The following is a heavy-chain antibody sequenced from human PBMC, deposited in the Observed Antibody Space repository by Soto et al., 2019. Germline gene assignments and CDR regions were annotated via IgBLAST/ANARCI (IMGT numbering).Heavy chain of an antibody. D-gene: IGHD3-3*01. V-gene: IGHV4-4*07. CDR2: IYTSGST. CDR3: ARHYYDFWSGQSGYYFDY. CDR1: GGSFSSYY. J-gene: IGHJ4*02. Sequence: SETLSLTCTVSGGSFSSYYWIWIRQPAGKGLKWIGRIYTSGSTNYNPSLQSRVSMSVDTSKNQFSLKMRSVTAADTAVYYCARHYYDFWSGQSGYYFDYWSQGTLVTVSS.